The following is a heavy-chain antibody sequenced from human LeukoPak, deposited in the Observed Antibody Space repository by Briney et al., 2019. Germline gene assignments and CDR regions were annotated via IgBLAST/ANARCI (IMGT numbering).Heavy chain of an antibody. D-gene: IGHD3-3*01. CDR3: ARGHGDFWSGYYYYYYGMDV. CDR1: GYTFTSYD. J-gene: IGHJ6*02. CDR2: MNPNSGNT. Sequence: ASVKVSCKASGYTFTSYDINWVRQATGQGLEWMGWMNPNSGNTGYAQKFQGRVTMTRNTPISTAYMELSSLRSEDTAVYYCARGHGDFWSGYYYYYYGMDVWGQGTTVTVSS. V-gene: IGHV1-8*01.